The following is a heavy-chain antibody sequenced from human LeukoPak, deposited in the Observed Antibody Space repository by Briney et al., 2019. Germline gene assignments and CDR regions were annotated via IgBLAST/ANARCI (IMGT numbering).Heavy chain of an antibody. Sequence: VASVKVSCKASGYTFTSYGTSWVRQAPGQGLEWMGWISAYNGNTNYAQKLQGRVTMTTYTSTSTAYMELRSLRSDDTAVYYCARDFAVRGVQNAFDIWGQGTMVTVSS. D-gene: IGHD3-10*01. CDR3: ARDFAVRGVQNAFDI. V-gene: IGHV1-18*01. CDR2: ISAYNGNT. CDR1: GYTFTSYG. J-gene: IGHJ3*02.